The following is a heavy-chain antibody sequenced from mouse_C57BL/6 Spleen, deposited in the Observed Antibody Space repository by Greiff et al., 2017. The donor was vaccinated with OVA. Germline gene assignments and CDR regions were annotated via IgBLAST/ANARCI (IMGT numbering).Heavy chain of an antibody. Sequence: QVQLQQSGPELVKPGASVKISCKASGYAFSSSWMNWVKQRPGKGLEWIGRIYPGDGDTNYNGKFKGKATLTADKSSSTAYMQLSSLTSEDSAVYFCARSGTSFDYWGQGTTLTVSS. V-gene: IGHV1-82*01. CDR2: IYPGDGDT. CDR3: ARSGTSFDY. J-gene: IGHJ2*01. D-gene: IGHD4-1*01. CDR1: GYAFSSSW.